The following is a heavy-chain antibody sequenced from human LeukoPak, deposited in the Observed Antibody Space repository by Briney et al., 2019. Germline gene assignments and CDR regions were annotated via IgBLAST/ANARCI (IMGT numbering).Heavy chain of an antibody. CDR2: IRQDGSDK. CDR3: AKDPGSGIPDHFDY. V-gene: IGHV3-30*02. Sequence: PGRSLRLSCAASGFTFSSYGRHWVRQAPGKGLEWVAFIRQDGSDKYYVDSVKGRFTISRDNSKNTLYLQINSLTVEDTAVFYCAKDPGSGIPDHFDYWGQGTLVTVSS. J-gene: IGHJ4*02. D-gene: IGHD2-15*01. CDR1: GFTFSSYG.